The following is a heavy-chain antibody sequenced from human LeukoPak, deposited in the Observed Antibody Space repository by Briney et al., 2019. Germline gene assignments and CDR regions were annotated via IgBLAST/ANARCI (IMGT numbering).Heavy chain of an antibody. CDR1: GFTFPTYW. CDR3: AKVGGISVGVLDY. J-gene: IGHJ4*02. Sequence: GGSLRLSCAASGFTFPTYWMSWVRQAPGKGLEWVSAISGSGGSTYYADSVKGRFTISRDNSKNTLYLQMNSLRAEDTGVYYCAKVGGISVGVLDYWGQGTLVTVSS. V-gene: IGHV3-23*01. D-gene: IGHD1-26*01. CDR2: ISGSGGST.